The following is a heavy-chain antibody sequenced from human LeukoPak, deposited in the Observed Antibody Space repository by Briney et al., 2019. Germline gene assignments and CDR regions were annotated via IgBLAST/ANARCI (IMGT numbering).Heavy chain of an antibody. J-gene: IGHJ6*02. Sequence: SETLSLTCAVSGGSFSGYYWSWIRQPPGKGLEWIGEINHSGSTNYNPSLKSRVTISVDTSKNQFSLKLSSVTAADTAVYYCARGRSPRHYYYGMDVWGQGTTVTVSS. CDR3: ARGRSPRHYYYGMDV. V-gene: IGHV4-34*01. CDR2: INHSGST. CDR1: GGSFSGYY.